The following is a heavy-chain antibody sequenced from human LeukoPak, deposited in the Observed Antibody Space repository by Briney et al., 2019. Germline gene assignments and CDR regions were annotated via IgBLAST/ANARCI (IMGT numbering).Heavy chain of an antibody. Sequence: GGSLRLSCAASGFTVIRNYMIWVRQAPGKGLEWVSLIYRGDTTYYADSVKGRFTISRDNAKNSLYLQMNSLRAEDTAVYYCARHHKTYYDFWSGDYWGQGTLVTVSS. CDR1: GFTVIRNY. J-gene: IGHJ4*02. D-gene: IGHD3-3*01. V-gene: IGHV3-66*04. CDR2: IYRGDTT. CDR3: ARHHKTYYDFWSGDY.